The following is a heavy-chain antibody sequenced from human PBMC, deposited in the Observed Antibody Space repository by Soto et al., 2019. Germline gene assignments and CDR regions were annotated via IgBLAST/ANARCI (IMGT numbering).Heavy chain of an antibody. V-gene: IGHV1-69*02. Sequence: SVKVSCKASGGTFSSYTISWVRQAPGQGLEWMGRIIPILGIANYAQKFQGRVTITADKSTSTAYMELSSLRSEDTAVYYCASVGYYDSSGYYSDFQHWGQGTLVTVSS. CDR2: IIPILGIA. J-gene: IGHJ1*01. CDR1: GGTFSSYT. CDR3: ASVGYYDSSGYYSDFQH. D-gene: IGHD3-22*01.